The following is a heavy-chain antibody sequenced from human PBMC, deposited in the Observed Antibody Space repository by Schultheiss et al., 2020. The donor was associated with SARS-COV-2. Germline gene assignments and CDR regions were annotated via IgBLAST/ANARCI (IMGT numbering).Heavy chain of an antibody. CDR2: IYYSGST. Sequence: SETLSLTCTVSGGSISSGDYYWSWIRQHPGKGLEWIGYIYYSGSTYYNPSLKSRVTISVDTSKNQFSLKLSSVTAADTAVYYCARTGEVLYGMDVWGQGTTVTVS. CDR1: GGSISSGDYY. D-gene: IGHD7-27*01. CDR3: ARTGEVLYGMDV. J-gene: IGHJ6*02. V-gene: IGHV4-31*03.